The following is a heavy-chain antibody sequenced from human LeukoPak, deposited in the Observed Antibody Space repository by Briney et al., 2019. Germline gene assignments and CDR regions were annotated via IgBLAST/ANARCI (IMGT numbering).Heavy chain of an antibody. CDR3: ARANLAVASPYYYYYGMDV. Sequence: ASVKVSCKASGGTFSSYAISWVRQAPGQGLEWMGGIIPIFGTANYAQKFQGRVTITADESTSTAYMELSSLRSEDTAVYYCARANLAVASPYYYYYGMDVWGQGTTVTVSS. CDR1: GGTFSSYA. V-gene: IGHV1-69*13. J-gene: IGHJ6*02. D-gene: IGHD6-19*01. CDR2: IIPIFGTA.